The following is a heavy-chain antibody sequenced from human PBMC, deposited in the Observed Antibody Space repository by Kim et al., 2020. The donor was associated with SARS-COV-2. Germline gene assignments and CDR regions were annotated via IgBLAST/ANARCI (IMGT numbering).Heavy chain of an antibody. D-gene: IGHD2-21*02. Sequence: QKFQGRVTITADTSTNTAYMELSSLSSDDTAVYYCARSPEYGGNSNFWGQGTLVTVSS. J-gene: IGHJ4*02. V-gene: IGHV1-69*02. CDR3: ARSPEYGGNSNF.